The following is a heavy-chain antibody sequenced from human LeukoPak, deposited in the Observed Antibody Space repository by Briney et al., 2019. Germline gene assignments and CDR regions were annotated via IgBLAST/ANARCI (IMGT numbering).Heavy chain of an antibody. D-gene: IGHD1-1*01. J-gene: IGHJ6*02. CDR3: AKFGNAVPTYYYYGTDV. Sequence: GGSLRLSCAASGFTFSDYYMSWVRQAPGKGLEWVSAISGSGGSTYYADPVKGRFTISRDNSKNTLYLQMNSLRAEDTAVYYCAKFGNAVPTYYYYGTDVWGQGTTVTVSS. CDR1: GFTFSDYY. V-gene: IGHV3-23*01. CDR2: ISGSGGST.